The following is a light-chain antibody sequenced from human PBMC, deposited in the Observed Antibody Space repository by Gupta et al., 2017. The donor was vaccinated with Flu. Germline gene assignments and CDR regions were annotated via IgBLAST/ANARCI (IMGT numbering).Light chain of an antibody. CDR1: VLTNQY. CDR3: QSADIRGTAV. V-gene: IGLV3-25*02. CDR2: RDT. J-gene: IGLJ2*01. Sequence: SSELTQAPSVSVSPGQPATIPCSGDVLTNQYAYWYQQKPGQAPLLVMYRDTERPSGISGRFSASSSGTTVTVTITSAQAEDEADYYCQSADIRGTAVFGGGTKLTVL.